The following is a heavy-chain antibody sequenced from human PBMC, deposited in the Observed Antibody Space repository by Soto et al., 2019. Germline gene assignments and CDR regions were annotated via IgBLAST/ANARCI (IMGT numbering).Heavy chain of an antibody. Sequence: QVKLVQSGAEVKKPGASVKVSCKASGYTFTSYGITWVRQAPGQGLEWLGWSNGYNGNTNYAQKLQGRVTMTTDTSTSTAYMELMSLRSDDTDVYYFARMGEVPYYYYGMDVWGQGTTVTVSS. CDR1: GYTFTSYG. CDR2: SNGYNGNT. V-gene: IGHV1-18*01. CDR3: ARMGEVPYYYYGMDV. D-gene: IGHD3-16*01. J-gene: IGHJ6*02.